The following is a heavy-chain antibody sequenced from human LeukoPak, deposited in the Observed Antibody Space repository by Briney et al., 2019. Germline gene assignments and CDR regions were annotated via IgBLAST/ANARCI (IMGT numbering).Heavy chain of an antibody. CDR1: GFTFGDYP. CDR3: ATEFRGY. Sequence: GGSLRLSCTASGFTFGDYPLSWVRQAPGKGLEWVGFIRSKAYGGTTEYAASVKGRFTISRDDSKSIAYLQMDSLRAEDTAVYYCATEFRGYWGQGTLVTVSS. J-gene: IGHJ4*02. CDR2: IRSKAYGGTT. V-gene: IGHV3-49*04.